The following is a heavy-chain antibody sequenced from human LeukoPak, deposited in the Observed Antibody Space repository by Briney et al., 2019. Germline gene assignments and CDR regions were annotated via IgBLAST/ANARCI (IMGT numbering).Heavy chain of an antibody. CDR1: GFTVSTNY. D-gene: IGHD2-15*01. Sequence: GGSLRLSCAASGFTVSTNYMSWVRQGPGKGLEWVSVIYSGGSTYYADSVKGRFTISRHNSKNTLYLQMNSLRAEDTAVYYCARGLVEEGYCSGGRCNSPGYWVQGTLVTVSS. V-gene: IGHV3-53*04. J-gene: IGHJ4*02. CDR3: ARGLVEEGYCSGGRCNSPGY. CDR2: IYSGGST.